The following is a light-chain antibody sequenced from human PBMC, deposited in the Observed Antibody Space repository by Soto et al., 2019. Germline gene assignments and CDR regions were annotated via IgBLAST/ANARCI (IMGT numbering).Light chain of an antibody. CDR2: STS. Sequence: QAVVTQEPSLTVSPGGTGTLTCASSSGAVTSGYYPNWFQQKPGQAPRILIYSTSNKHSRAPARFSGSLLGGKAALTLSGVQPEDEAEYYCLLFYGGAWVFGGGTNLTVL. V-gene: IGLV7-43*01. CDR1: SGAVTSGYY. CDR3: LLFYGGAWV. J-gene: IGLJ3*02.